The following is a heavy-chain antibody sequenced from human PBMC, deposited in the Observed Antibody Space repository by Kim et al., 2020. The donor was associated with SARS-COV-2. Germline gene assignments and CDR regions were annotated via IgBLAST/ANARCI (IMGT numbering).Heavy chain of an antibody. Sequence: SETLSLTCTVSGGSISSGGYYWSWIRQHPGKGLEWIGYIYYSGSTYYNPSLKSRVTISVDTSKNQFSLKLSSVTAADTAVYYCARAGGGEVPAAIEGHWGQGTLVTVSS. CDR3: ARAGGGEVPAAIEGH. D-gene: IGHD2-2*01. V-gene: IGHV4-31*03. CDR2: IYYSGST. CDR1: GGSISSGGYY. J-gene: IGHJ4*02.